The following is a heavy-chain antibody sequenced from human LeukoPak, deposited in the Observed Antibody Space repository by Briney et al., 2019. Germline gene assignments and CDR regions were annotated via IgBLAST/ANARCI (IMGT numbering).Heavy chain of an antibody. CDR2: IIPIFGTA. CDR1: GGTFSSYA. J-gene: IGHJ6*02. CDR3: AGRYCSGGSCHYYYGMDV. V-gene: IGHV1-69*13. D-gene: IGHD2-15*01. Sequence: ASVKVSCKASGGTFSSYAISWVRQAPGQGLEWMGGIIPIFGTANYAQKFQGRVTITADESTSTAYMELSSLRSEDTAVYYCAGRYCSGGSCHYYYGMDVWGQGTTVTVSS.